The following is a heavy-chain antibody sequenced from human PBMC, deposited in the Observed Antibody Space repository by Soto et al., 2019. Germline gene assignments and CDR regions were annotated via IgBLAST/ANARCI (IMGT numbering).Heavy chain of an antibody. CDR1: GGTFSSYA. Sequence: SVKVSCKTSGGTFSSYAISWVRQAPGQGLEWMGGIVPLFRTTNYAQKFQGRVTITADESTSTAYMELSSLRSEDTAVYYCARVKNSSGRRVGIGFDYWGQGTLVTVSS. CDR2: IVPLFRTT. CDR3: ARVKNSSGRRVGIGFDY. V-gene: IGHV1-69*13. D-gene: IGHD6-19*01. J-gene: IGHJ4*02.